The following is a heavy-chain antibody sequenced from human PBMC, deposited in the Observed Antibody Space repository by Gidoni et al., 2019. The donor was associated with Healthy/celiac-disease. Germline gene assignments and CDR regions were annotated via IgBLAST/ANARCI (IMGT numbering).Heavy chain of an antibody. J-gene: IGHJ4*02. V-gene: IGHV3-23*01. CDR2: ISGSGGST. D-gene: IGHD6-19*01. Sequence: EVQLLESGGGLVQPGGSLRLSCAASGFTFSSYAMSWVRQAPGKGLGWVSAISGSGGSTYYADSVKGRFTISRDNSKNTLYLQMNSLRAEDTAVYYCAKDRLGQYYFDYWGQGTLVTVSS. CDR1: GFTFSSYA. CDR3: AKDRLGQYYFDY.